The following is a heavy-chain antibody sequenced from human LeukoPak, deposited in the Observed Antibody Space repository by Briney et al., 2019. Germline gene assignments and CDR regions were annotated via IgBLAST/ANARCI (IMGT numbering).Heavy chain of an antibody. Sequence: GGSLRLSCAASGFTVSSNYMSWVRQAPGKGLEWVSVIYSGGSTYYADSVKGRFTISRDNSKNTLYLQMNSLRAEDTAVYYCAKGRGSGSYRTAFDIWGQGTMVTVSS. CDR1: GFTVSSNY. J-gene: IGHJ3*02. CDR2: IYSGGST. D-gene: IGHD3-10*01. V-gene: IGHV3-66*01. CDR3: AKGRGSGSYRTAFDI.